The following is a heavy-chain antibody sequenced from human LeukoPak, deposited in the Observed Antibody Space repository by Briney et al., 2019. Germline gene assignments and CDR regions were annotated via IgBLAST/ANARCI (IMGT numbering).Heavy chain of an antibody. J-gene: IGHJ4*02. Sequence: SETLSLTCIVSSYSISSGYYWGWIRQPPGKGLEWIGSMYQSGSTYYNPSLKSRVTISVDTSKNQFSLKLSSVTAADTAVYYCARGGTRLLPDYWGQGTLVTVSS. V-gene: IGHV4-38-2*02. CDR2: MYQSGST. CDR3: ARGGTRLLPDY. CDR1: SYSISSGYY. D-gene: IGHD1-26*01.